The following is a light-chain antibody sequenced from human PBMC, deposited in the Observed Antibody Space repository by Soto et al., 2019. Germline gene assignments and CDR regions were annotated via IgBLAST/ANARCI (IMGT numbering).Light chain of an antibody. V-gene: IGLV2-23*02. J-gene: IGLJ1*01. Sequence: QSALTQPASVSGSPGQSITISCTGTSSDVGNYNLVSWYQQHPGKAPKLMIYEVSKRPSGVSNRFSGSKSGNTASLTISGLQAEDEADYYCCSYAGSSTYVFGTGTKLTVL. CDR1: SSDVGNYNL. CDR3: CSYAGSSTYV. CDR2: EVS.